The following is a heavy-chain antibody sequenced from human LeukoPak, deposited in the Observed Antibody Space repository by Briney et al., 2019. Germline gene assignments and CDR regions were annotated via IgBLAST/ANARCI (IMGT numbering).Heavy chain of an antibody. D-gene: IGHD1-26*01. J-gene: IGHJ4*02. CDR2: IYSGGST. V-gene: IGHV3-66*02. CDR1: GFTVSSNY. Sequence: GGSLRLSCAASGFTVSSNYMSWVRQAPGKGLEWVSVIYSGGSTYYADSVKGRFTISRDNSKNTLYLQMNSLRAEDTAVYYCARDSPTSGSPLTYWGQGTLVTVSS. CDR3: ARDSPTSGSPLTY.